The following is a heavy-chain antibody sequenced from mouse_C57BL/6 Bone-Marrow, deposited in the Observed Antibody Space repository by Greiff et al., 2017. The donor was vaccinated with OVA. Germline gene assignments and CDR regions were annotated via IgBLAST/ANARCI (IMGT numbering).Heavy chain of an antibody. V-gene: IGHV3-1*01. D-gene: IGHD2-3*01. CDR2: ISYSGST. J-gene: IGHJ1*03. CDR3: ARGGWLLPHWYFDV. Sequence: EVHLVESGPGMVKPSQSLSLTCTVTGYSITSGYDWHWIRHFPGNKLEWMGYISYSGSTNYNPSLKSRISITHDTSKNHFFLKLNSVTTEDTATYYCARGGWLLPHWYFDVWGTGTTVTVSS. CDR1: GYSITSGYD.